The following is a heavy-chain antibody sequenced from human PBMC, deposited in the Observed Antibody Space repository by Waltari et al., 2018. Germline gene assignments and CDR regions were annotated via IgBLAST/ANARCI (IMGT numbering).Heavy chain of an antibody. CDR1: GFTFRNYW. CDR2: IKQDGSQT. Sequence: EVQLVESGGGLVQPGGSLRLSCAASGFTFRNYWIAWGRQAPGRGLEWVANIKQDGSQTYDVDSVKGRFTISRDNARNSLYLQMDSLRDEDTALYYCARDRGWNTLDYWGQGTLVTVSS. D-gene: IGHD6-19*01. V-gene: IGHV3-7*04. J-gene: IGHJ4*02. CDR3: ARDRGWNTLDY.